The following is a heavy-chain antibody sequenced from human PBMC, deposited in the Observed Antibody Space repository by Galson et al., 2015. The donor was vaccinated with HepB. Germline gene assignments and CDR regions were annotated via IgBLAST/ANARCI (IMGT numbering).Heavy chain of an antibody. D-gene: IGHD6-19*01. Sequence: SLRLSCAASGFNFSNYWMSWVRQAPGKGLEWAANIKPDGSDKYYVDSVKGRFTISRENAKKSLFLQMSSLRAEDTAVDYRARRRYTSGHYFDYWGQGTLVTASS. CDR3: ARRRYTSGHYFDY. CDR1: GFNFSNYW. V-gene: IGHV3-7*01. CDR2: IKPDGSDK. J-gene: IGHJ4*02.